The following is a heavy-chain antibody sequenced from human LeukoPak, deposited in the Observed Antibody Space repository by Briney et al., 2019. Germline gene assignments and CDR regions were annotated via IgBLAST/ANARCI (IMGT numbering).Heavy chain of an antibody. Sequence: ETLSLTCTVSGGSVSSGSYYWSWIRQPPGKGLEWIGYIYYSGSTNYNPSLKSRVTISVDTSKNQFSLKPSSVTAADTAVYHCAREAMYSYGNNFDYWGQGTLVTVSS. CDR3: AREAMYSYGNNFDY. CDR1: GGSVSSGSYY. J-gene: IGHJ4*02. V-gene: IGHV4-61*01. D-gene: IGHD5-18*01. CDR2: IYYSGST.